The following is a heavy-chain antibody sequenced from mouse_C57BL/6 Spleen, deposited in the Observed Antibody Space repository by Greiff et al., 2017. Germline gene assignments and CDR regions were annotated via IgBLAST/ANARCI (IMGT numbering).Heavy chain of an antibody. Sequence: VQLQQSGAELVMPGASVKLSCKASGYTFTSYWMHWVKPRPGQGLEWIGEIDPSDSYTNYNQKFKGKSTLTVDKSSSTAYMQLSSLTSEDSAVYYCARGYYGSSPAWFPYWGQGTLVTVSA. CDR2: IDPSDSYT. V-gene: IGHV1-69*01. J-gene: IGHJ3*01. D-gene: IGHD1-1*01. CDR3: ARGYYGSSPAWFPY. CDR1: GYTFTSYW.